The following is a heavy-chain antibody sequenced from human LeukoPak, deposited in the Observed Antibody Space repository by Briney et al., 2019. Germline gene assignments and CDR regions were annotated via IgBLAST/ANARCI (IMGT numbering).Heavy chain of an antibody. CDR2: IYTSGST. CDR3: ARGGYYYDSSGYYHPYFDY. D-gene: IGHD3-22*01. J-gene: IGHJ4*02. Sequence: PSETLSLTCAVSGGSISSSSYYWSWIRQPAGKGLEWIGRIYTSGSTNYNPSLKSRVTISVDTSKNQFSLKLSSVTAADTAVYYCARGGYYYDSSGYYHPYFDYWGQGTLVTVSS. CDR1: GGSISSSSYY. V-gene: IGHV4-61*02.